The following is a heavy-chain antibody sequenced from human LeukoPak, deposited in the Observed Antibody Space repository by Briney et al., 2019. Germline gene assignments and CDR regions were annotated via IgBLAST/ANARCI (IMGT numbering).Heavy chain of an antibody. CDR2: IYYTGST. D-gene: IGHD2-15*01. CDR1: GGAISTYY. Sequence: SETLSLTCTVSGGAISTYYWSWIRQTPGMGLEWIGYIYYTGSTNYNPTLKSRVTISVDASKNQFSLKMSSMTAADTAVYYCARSAKYCSGGSCYPEDYYYYGMDVWGQGTTVTVSS. V-gene: IGHV4-59*01. CDR3: ARSAKYCSGGSCYPEDYYYYGMDV. J-gene: IGHJ6*02.